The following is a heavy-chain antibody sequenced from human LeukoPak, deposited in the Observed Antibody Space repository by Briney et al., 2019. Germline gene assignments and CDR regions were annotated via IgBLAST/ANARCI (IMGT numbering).Heavy chain of an antibody. Sequence: GGSLRLSCAASGFTVTNNYMTWVRQAPGKGLEWVSIIYTGGSISYADSVEGRFTISRDNFKNTLYLQMNSLRVEDTAVYYCARDDPLGSGWYPPGAFDIWGQGTMVTVSS. CDR2: IYTGGSI. CDR3: ARDDPLGSGWYPPGAFDI. CDR1: GFTVTNNY. V-gene: IGHV3-53*01. D-gene: IGHD6-19*01. J-gene: IGHJ3*02.